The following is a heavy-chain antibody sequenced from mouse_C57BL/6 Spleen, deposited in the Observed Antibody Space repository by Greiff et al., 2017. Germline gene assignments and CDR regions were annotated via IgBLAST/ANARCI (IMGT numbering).Heavy chain of an antibody. Sequence: VQLQQSGPELVKPGASVKISCKASGYAFSSSWMNWVKQRPGKGLEWIGRIYPGDGDTNYNGKFKGKATLTADKSSSTAYMQLSSLTSEDSAVYFCARDYGSTKWYFDVWGTGTTVTVSS. J-gene: IGHJ1*03. D-gene: IGHD1-1*01. CDR3: ARDYGSTKWYFDV. CDR1: GYAFSSSW. V-gene: IGHV1-82*01. CDR2: IYPGDGDT.